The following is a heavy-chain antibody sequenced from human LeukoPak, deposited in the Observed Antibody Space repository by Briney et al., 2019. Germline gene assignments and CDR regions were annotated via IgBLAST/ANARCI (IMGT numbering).Heavy chain of an antibody. CDR3: ARAYSSGWYYFDY. CDR1: GFTFDDYA. V-gene: IGHV3-9*01. CDR2: ISWNSGSI. D-gene: IGHD6-19*01. Sequence: GRSLRLSCAASGFTFDDYAMHWVRQAPGKGLVWVSGISWNSGSIGYADSVKGRFTISRDNAKNSLYLQMNSLRAEDTAVYYCARAYSSGWYYFDYWGQGTPVTVSS. J-gene: IGHJ4*02.